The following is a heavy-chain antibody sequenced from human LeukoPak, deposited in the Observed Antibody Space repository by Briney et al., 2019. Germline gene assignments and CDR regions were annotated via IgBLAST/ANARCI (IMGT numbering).Heavy chain of an antibody. CDR3: ARSIGGACDFDY. CDR1: GFTFSSYA. Sequence: GGSLRLSCAASGFTFSSYAMHWVRQAPGKGLEWVAVISYDGSNKYYADSVKGRFTISRDNSKNTLYLQMNSLRAEDTAVYYCARSIGGACDFDYWGQGTLVTVSS. CDR2: ISYDGSNK. J-gene: IGHJ4*02. D-gene: IGHD3-16*01. V-gene: IGHV3-30*01.